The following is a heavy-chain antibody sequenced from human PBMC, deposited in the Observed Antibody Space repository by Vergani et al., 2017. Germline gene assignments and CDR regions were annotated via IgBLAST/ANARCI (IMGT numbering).Heavy chain of an antibody. Sequence: EVQLLESGGGLVQPGGSLRLSCAASGFTFSSYAMSWVRQAPGKGLEWVSAISGSGGSTYYADSVKGRFTISRDNSKNTLYLQMNSLRAEDTAVYYCAKWTXRGDLNMVRGEVGGFDYWGQGTLVTVSS. CDR1: GFTFSSYA. J-gene: IGHJ4*02. D-gene: IGHD3-10*01. CDR2: ISGSGGST. CDR3: AKWTXRGDLNMVRGEVGGFDY. V-gene: IGHV3-23*01.